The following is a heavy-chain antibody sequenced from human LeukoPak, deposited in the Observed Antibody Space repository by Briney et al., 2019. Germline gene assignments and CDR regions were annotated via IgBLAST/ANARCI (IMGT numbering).Heavy chain of an antibody. CDR3: ARWSGADFWSGYSSYYFDY. CDR2: IYYSGST. Sequence: SETLSLTCTVSGGSISSSSYYWGWIRQPPGKGLEWIGSIYYSGSTYYNPSLKSRVTISVDTSKNQFSLKLSSVTAADTAVHYCARWSGADFWSGYSSYYFDYWGQGTLVTVSS. D-gene: IGHD3-3*01. J-gene: IGHJ4*02. CDR1: GGSISSSSYY. V-gene: IGHV4-39*07.